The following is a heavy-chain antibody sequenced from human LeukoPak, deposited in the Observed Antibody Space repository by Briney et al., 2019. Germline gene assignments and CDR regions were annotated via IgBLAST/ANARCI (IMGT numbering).Heavy chain of an antibody. V-gene: IGHV3-74*01. J-gene: IGHJ4*02. CDR1: GFTFSTFW. CDR3: ARSEYSFDY. Sequence: SGGSLRLSCAASGFTFSTFWMHWVRQAPGKGLVWVSRINTDGSSTSYADSVKGRFTMSRDNAKNTLYLQMNSLRAEDSAVYYCARSEYSFDYWGQGTLVTVSS. CDR2: INTDGSST.